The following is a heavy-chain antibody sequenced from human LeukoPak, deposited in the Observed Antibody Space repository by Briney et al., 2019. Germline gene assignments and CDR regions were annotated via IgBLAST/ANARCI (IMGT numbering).Heavy chain of an antibody. CDR1: GFTGSNNY. CDR2: IHSSGAT. D-gene: IGHD3-3*01. V-gene: IGHV3-66*03. CDR3: ARDRAWNYFDY. Sequence: GGSLRLSCAASGFTGSNNYVSWVRQAPGMGLEWVSAIHSSGATCYAHSVEGRFTISRDNSKNTLYLQMDSLRAEDTAVYYCARDRAWNYFDYWGQGTLVTVSS. J-gene: IGHJ4*02.